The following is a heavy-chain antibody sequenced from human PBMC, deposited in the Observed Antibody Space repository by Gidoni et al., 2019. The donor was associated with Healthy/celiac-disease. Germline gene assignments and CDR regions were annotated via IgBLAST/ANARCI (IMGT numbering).Heavy chain of an antibody. V-gene: IGHV4-34*01. CDR3: ARGVYYDSSGYYPYWYFDL. CDR1: GGSFSGYS. Sequence: QVQLQQWCAGLLKPSETLSLTCAVYGGSFSGYSWSWIRQPPGKGLEWIGEINHSGSTNYNPSLKSRVTISVDTSKNQFSLKLSSVTAADTAVYYCARGVYYDSSGYYPYWYFDLWGRGTLVTVSS. CDR2: INHSGST. J-gene: IGHJ2*01. D-gene: IGHD3-22*01.